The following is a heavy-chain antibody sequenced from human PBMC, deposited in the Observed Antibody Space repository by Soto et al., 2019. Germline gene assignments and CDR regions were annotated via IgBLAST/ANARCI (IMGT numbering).Heavy chain of an antibody. CDR2: INPSGGST. V-gene: IGHV1-46*01. D-gene: IGHD6-19*01. J-gene: IGHJ4*02. CDR1: GYTFTNYY. CDR3: ARASSGATYAHFDY. Sequence: QVQLVQSGAGVKRPGASVKVSCKASGYTFTNYYIHWVRQAPGQGLEWMGIINPSGGSTSYAQKFQGRVTMTRDMSTSKVYMELSSLRSEDTAVYYCARASSGATYAHFDYWGQGTLVTVSS.